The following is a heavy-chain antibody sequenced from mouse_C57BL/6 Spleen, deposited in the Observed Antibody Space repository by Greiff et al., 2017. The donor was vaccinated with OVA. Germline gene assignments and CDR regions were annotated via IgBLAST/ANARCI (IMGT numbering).Heavy chain of an antibody. V-gene: IGHV1-39*01. Sequence: VQLQQSGPELVKPGASVKISCKASGYSFTDYNMNWVKQSNGKSLEWIGVINPNYGTTSYNQKFKGKATMTVDQSSSTASMQLNSLTSEDSAVYYSARCGQLRLPDYYAMDYWGQGTSVTVSS. J-gene: IGHJ4*01. D-gene: IGHD3-2*02. CDR2: INPNYGTT. CDR3: ARCGQLRLPDYYAMDY. CDR1: GYSFTDYN.